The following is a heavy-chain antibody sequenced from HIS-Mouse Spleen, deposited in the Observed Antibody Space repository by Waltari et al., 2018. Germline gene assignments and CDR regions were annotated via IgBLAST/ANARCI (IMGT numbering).Heavy chain of an antibody. V-gene: IGHV3-53*02. D-gene: IGHD3-22*01. CDR1: GFTVSSNY. J-gene: IGHJ3*02. CDR2: IYSGGST. Sequence: EVQLVETGGGLIQPGGSLRLSCAASGFTVSSNYMSWVRQAPGKGLEWVSVIYSGGSTYYADSVKGRFTISRDNSKNTLYLQMNSLRAEDTAVYYCARGRSGYYYDSSGYYPDAFDIWGQGTMVTVSS. CDR3: ARGRSGYYYDSSGYYPDAFDI.